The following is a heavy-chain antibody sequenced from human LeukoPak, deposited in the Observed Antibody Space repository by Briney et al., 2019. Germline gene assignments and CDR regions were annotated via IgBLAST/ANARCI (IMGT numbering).Heavy chain of an antibody. CDR1: GFTFSSYS. J-gene: IGHJ5*02. Sequence: SGGSLRLSCAASGFTFSSYSMNWVRQAPGKGLEWVSNISSSSSTIYYADSVKGRFTIPRDNAKNSLYLQMDSLRAEDTAVYYCASGAEGYVFDPWGQGTLVTVSS. D-gene: IGHD5-12*01. V-gene: IGHV3-48*01. CDR3: ASGAEGYVFDP. CDR2: ISSSSSTI.